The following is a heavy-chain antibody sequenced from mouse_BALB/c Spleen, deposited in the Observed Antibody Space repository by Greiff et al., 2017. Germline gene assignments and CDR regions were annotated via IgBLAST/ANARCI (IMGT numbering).Heavy chain of an antibody. CDR2: IWAGGST. V-gene: IGHV2-9*02. J-gene: IGHJ4*01. CDR3: DRDRNSLLRGYAMDY. D-gene: IGHD1-2*01. CDR1: GFSFTSYC. Sequence: VKLMESGPGLVAPSQCLSITCTVSGFSFTSYCVHWVRQPPGKGLEWLGVIWAGGSTNYNSAIMSRLSISKDTSKSQVFLKMNSLQTDNTAMYYCDRDRNSLLRGYAMDYWGQGTSVTVSA.